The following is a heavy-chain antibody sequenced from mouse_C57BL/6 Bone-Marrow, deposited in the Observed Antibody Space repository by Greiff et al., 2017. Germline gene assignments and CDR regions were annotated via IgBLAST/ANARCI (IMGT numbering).Heavy chain of an antibody. CDR2: IYPGSGST. V-gene: IGHV1-55*01. CDR1: GYTFTSYW. CDR3: AREGFYDYDAMDY. Sequence: VQLQQPGAELVKPGASVKMSCKASGYTFTSYWITWVKQRPGQGLEWIGDIYPGSGSTNYNEKFKSKATLTVDTSSSTAYMQLRSLTSEDSAVYDCAREGFYDYDAMDYWGQGTSVTVSS. D-gene: IGHD2-3*01. J-gene: IGHJ4*01.